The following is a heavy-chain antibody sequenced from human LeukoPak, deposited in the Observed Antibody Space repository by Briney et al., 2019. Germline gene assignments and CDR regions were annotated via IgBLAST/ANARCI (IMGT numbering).Heavy chain of an antibody. V-gene: IGHV3-7*03. J-gene: IGHJ6*03. D-gene: IGHD6-6*01. Sequence: GGSLRLSCAASGFTFSSYWMSWVRQAPGKGLEWVANIKQDGSEKYYVDSVKGRFTISRDNAKNSLYLQVNSLRAEDTALYYCARGPEGIAARLYYYYYMDVWGKGTTVTVSS. CDR2: IKQDGSEK. CDR3: ARGPEGIAARLYYYYYMDV. CDR1: GFTFSSYW.